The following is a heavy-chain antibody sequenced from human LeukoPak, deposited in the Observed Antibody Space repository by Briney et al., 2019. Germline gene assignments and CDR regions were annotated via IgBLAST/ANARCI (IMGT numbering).Heavy chain of an antibody. V-gene: IGHV1-2*02. J-gene: IGHJ5*02. CDR2: INPNSGGT. Sequence: ASVKVSCKASGYTFTGYYMHWVRQAPGQGLEWMGWINPNSGGTNYAQKFQGRVTMTRDTSISTAYMELSRLRSDDTAVYYCARDRGIAVAGTSTTGFDPWGQGTLVTVSP. CDR3: ARDRGIAVAGTSTTGFDP. D-gene: IGHD6-19*01. CDR1: GYTFTGYY.